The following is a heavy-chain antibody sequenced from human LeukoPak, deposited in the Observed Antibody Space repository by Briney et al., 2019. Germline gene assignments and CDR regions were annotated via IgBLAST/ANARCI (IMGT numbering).Heavy chain of an antibody. CDR1: GFTVSSNY. Sequence: GGSLRLSCAASGFTVSSNYMSWVRQAPGKGLEWVSVIYSGGNTYYADSVKGRFTISRDSSKSTVYLQMNSLRAEDTAVYYCASGHDFWSPFDYWGQGTLVTVPS. CDR2: IYSGGNT. V-gene: IGHV3-66*02. CDR3: ASGHDFWSPFDY. J-gene: IGHJ4*02. D-gene: IGHD3-3*01.